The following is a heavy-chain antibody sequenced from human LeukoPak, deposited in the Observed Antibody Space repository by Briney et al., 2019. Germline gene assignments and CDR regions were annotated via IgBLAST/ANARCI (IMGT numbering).Heavy chain of an antibody. CDR1: GFTFSAYG. D-gene: IGHD2-2*01. Sequence: RGSLTLSCAASGFTFSAYGMHWVRQAPGKGLEWVAVIWSDGGKSYNSDSVKGRFTISRDNSKNTLYLQMNSLRADDTAVYYCATDSIGPATDFDYWGQGTLVTVSS. CDR2: IWSDGGKS. V-gene: IGHV3-33*01. J-gene: IGHJ4*02. CDR3: ATDSIGPATDFDY.